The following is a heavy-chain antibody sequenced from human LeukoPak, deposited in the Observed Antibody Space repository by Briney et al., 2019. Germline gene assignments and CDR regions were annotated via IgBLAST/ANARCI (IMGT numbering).Heavy chain of an antibody. CDR2: INTDGSST. J-gene: IGHJ5*02. D-gene: IGHD4-11*01. CDR1: GFTFSSHW. Sequence: PGGSLRLSCAASGFTFSSHWMHWVRQAPGKGLVWVSRINTDGSSTSYADSVKGRFTISRDNAKNTLYLQMNSLRAEDTALYYCARDRTTLNWFDPWGQGTLVTVSS. CDR3: ARDRTTLNWFDP. V-gene: IGHV3-74*01.